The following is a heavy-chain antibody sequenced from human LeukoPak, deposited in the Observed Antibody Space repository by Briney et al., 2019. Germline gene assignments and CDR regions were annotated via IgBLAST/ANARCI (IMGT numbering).Heavy chain of an antibody. CDR2: IQHRGST. V-gene: IGHV4-4*02. CDR3: ARDRRYTASWYQNYDSGGTYPTFDY. J-gene: IGHJ4*02. D-gene: IGHD3-22*01. CDR1: GVSISSSNW. Sequence: PSGTLCLTCGVSGVSISSSNWWPWVRQPPGRGLGWIGEIQHRGSTTYNPSLKSRVTLSVAKSKNHFSLNLISVTAADTAVYYCARDRRYTASWYQNYDSGGTYPTFDYWGQGTLVTVSS.